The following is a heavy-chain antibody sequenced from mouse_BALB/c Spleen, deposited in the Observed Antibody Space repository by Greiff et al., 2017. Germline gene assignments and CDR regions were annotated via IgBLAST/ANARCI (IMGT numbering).Heavy chain of an antibody. Sequence: VHLVESGAELVRPGASVTLSCKASGYTFTDYEMHWVKQTPVHGLEWIGAIDPETGGTAYNQKFKGKATLTADKSSSTAYMELRSLTSEDSAVYYSVITTATSGFAYWGQGTLVTVSA. CDR2: IDPETGGT. J-gene: IGHJ3*01. CDR1: GYTFTDYE. V-gene: IGHV1-15*01. CDR3: VITTATSGFAY. D-gene: IGHD1-2*01.